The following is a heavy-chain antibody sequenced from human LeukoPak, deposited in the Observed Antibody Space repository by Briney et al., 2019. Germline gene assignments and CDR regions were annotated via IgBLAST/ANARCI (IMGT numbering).Heavy chain of an antibody. Sequence: GESLKTSCKGSGYSFTSHWIGWVRQMPGKGLEWMGIIYPGDSDTRYSPSFQGQVTISADKSISTAYLQWSGLKASDTAMYYCARRSPHTDSSFDYWGQGTLVTVSS. CDR1: GYSFTSHW. J-gene: IGHJ4*02. V-gene: IGHV5-51*01. D-gene: IGHD3-22*01. CDR2: IYPGDSDT. CDR3: ARRSPHTDSSFDY.